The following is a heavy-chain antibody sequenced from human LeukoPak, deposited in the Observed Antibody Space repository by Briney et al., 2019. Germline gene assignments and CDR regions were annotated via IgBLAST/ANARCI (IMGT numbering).Heavy chain of an antibody. CDR1: GGSISSYY. D-gene: IGHD1-26*01. J-gene: IGHJ4*02. V-gene: IGHV4-59*08. Sequence: SETLSLTCTVSGGSISSYYWSWIRQPAGKGLEWIGYIFYSGNTNYNPSLKSRVTISVDPSKSQFSLKLSSVTAADTAVYYCARRYSGSYSGHFDYWGQGTLVTVSS. CDR3: ARRYSGSYSGHFDY. CDR2: IFYSGNT.